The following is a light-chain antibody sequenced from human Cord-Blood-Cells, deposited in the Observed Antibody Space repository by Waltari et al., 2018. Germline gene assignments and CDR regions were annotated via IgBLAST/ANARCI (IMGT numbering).Light chain of an antibody. CDR2: WAS. CDR1: PSDLYSSNNRNY. J-gene: IGKJ1*01. Sequence: DIAMTESLDSRAVSLCGSATINCKYSPSDLYSSNNRNYLAWYQQKPGQPPKLLIYWASTRESGVPYRFSGSGSGTDFTLTISSLQPEDVAVYYCQQYYSNPWTFGQGTKVEIK. V-gene: IGKV4-1*01. CDR3: QQYYSNPWT.